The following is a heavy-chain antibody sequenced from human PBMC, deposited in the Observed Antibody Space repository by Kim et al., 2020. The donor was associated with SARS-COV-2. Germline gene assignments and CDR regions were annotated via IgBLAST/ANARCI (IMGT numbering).Heavy chain of an antibody. CDR2: ISAYNGNT. D-gene: IGHD1-26*01. V-gene: IGHV1-18*01. CDR1: GYTFTSYG. Sequence: ASVKVSCKASGYTFTSYGISWVRQAPGQGLEWMGWISAYNGNTNYAQKLQGRVTMTTDTSTSTAYMELRSLRSDDTAVYYCARDLPRYSGSYSPGDYWGQGTLVTVSS. CDR3: ARDLPRYSGSYSPGDY. J-gene: IGHJ4*02.